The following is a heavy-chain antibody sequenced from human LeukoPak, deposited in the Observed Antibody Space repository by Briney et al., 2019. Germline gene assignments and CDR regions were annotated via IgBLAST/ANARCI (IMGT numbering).Heavy chain of an antibody. Sequence: SATLSPTCTVACGSIRSDYWSWVRQPPGKGLGWIGYIHYSGSTNYNASLRSRVTISVDMSKNQFSLKLTSVTAADTAVYYCARLGRKTTVVPPDFDCWGQGTLVTVSS. CDR1: CGSIRSDY. D-gene: IGHD4-23*01. J-gene: IGHJ4*02. V-gene: IGHV4-59*01. CDR2: IHYSGST. CDR3: ARLGRKTTVVPPDFDC.